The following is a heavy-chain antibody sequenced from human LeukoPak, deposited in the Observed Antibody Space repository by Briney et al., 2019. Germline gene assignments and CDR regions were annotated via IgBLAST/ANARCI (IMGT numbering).Heavy chain of an antibody. J-gene: IGHJ1*01. CDR2: IYSGGST. CDR3: TSYRAEYFQH. CDR1: GFTVSSNY. V-gene: IGHV3-66*01. Sequence: GGSLRLSCAASGFTVSSNYMSWVRQAPGKGLEWVSLIYSGGSTYYADSVKGRFTISRDNAKNSLYLQMNSLRAEDTAVYYCTSYRAEYFQHWGQGTLVTVSS.